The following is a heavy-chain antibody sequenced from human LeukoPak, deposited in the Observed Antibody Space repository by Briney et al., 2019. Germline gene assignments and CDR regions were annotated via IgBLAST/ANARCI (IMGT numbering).Heavy chain of an antibody. Sequence: PSETLSLTCSVSGGSISSSSYYWGWIRQPPGKGLEWIGSIYYSGSTYYNPSLKRRVTISVDTSKNQFSLKLSSVTAADTAVYYCATAGLQVIDYWGQGTLVTVSS. CDR3: ATAGLQVIDY. D-gene: IGHD4-11*01. CDR2: IYYSGST. V-gene: IGHV4-39*01. CDR1: GGSISSSSYY. J-gene: IGHJ4*02.